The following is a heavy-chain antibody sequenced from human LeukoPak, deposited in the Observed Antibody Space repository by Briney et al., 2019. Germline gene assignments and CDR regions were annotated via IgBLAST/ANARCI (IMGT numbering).Heavy chain of an antibody. CDR3: ARRQGCSSTSCPPDS. J-gene: IGHJ4*02. V-gene: IGHV5-51*01. Sequence: HGESLKISCKGSGYSFTSYWIGWVRQMPGKGLEWMGIIYPGDSDTRYSPSFQGQVTMSADKSINTAYLQWSSLKASDTAMYYCARRQGCSSTSCPPDSWGQGTLVTVSS. D-gene: IGHD2-2*01. CDR1: GYSFTSYW. CDR2: IYPGDSDT.